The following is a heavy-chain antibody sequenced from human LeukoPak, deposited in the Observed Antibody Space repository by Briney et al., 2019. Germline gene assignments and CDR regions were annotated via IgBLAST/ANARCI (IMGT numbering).Heavy chain of an antibody. CDR2: INPNSGGT. D-gene: IGHD2-2*01. CDR1: GYTFTGYY. V-gene: IGHV1-2*02. J-gene: IGHJ5*02. Sequence: ASVKVSCKASGYTFTGYYMHWVRQAPGQGLEWMGWINPNSGGTNYAQKFQGRVTMTRDTSISTGYMELSRLRSDDTAVYYCARELLGYCSSTSCPRGRFDPWGQGTLVTVSS. CDR3: ARELLGYCSSTSCPRGRFDP.